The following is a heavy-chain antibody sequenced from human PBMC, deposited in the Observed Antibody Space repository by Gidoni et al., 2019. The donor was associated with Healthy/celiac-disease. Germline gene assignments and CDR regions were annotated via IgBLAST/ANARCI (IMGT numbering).Heavy chain of an antibody. CDR1: GYNRTEFR. J-gene: IGHJ5*02. V-gene: IGHV1-24*01. CDR2: FDPEDGET. CDR3: ATERWQSSMVRGVIIKDPRFDP. Sequence: QVQLVQSGATLTTPGAAVEVSCRGSGYNRTEFRMHWGRQAPGKGLEWMVGFDPEDGETIYAQKFQGRVTMTVDTSTDTASMELSSLRSADTAVYYCATERWQSSMVRGVIIKDPRFDPWGQGTLVTVSS. D-gene: IGHD3-10*01.